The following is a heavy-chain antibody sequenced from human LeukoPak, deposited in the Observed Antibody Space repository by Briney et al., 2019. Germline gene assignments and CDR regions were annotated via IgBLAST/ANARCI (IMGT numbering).Heavy chain of an antibody. Sequence: GGSLRLSCAASGFIFSGYGMHWVRQAPGKGLEWVAFIRSDGSTEYYADSVKGRFTISRDTSKNTVYMQMNSLRAEDTAVYYCAKDYYASGYYFDYWGQGTLVTVSS. CDR2: IRSDGSTE. CDR1: GFIFSGYG. V-gene: IGHV3-30*02. CDR3: AKDYYASGYYFDY. J-gene: IGHJ4*02. D-gene: IGHD3-10*01.